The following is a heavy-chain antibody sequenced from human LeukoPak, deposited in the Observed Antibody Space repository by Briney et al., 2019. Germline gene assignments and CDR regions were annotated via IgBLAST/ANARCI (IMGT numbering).Heavy chain of an antibody. V-gene: IGHV4-38-2*02. Sequence: SETLSLTCTVSGYSISSGYYWGWIRQPPGKGLEWIGSIYHSGSTYYNPSLKSRVTISVDTSKNQFSLKLSSVTAADTAVYYSASGYYDILTGYLCWGQGTLVTVSS. CDR1: GYSISSGYY. D-gene: IGHD3-9*01. J-gene: IGHJ4*02. CDR3: ASGYYDILTGYLC. CDR2: IYHSGST.